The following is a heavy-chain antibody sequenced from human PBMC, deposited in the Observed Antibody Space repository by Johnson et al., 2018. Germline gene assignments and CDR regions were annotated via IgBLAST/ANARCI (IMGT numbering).Heavy chain of an antibody. Sequence: VQLVQSGGGLVKPGGSLRLSCAASGFTFSSYTMSWVRQAPGKGLEWVSSISISSTHIHYADSVKGRFTISRANTKNSLYLQMNSLGTEETAVYYCARDSDSNIWSNDAFDIWGQGTMVTVSS. J-gene: IGHJ3*02. V-gene: IGHV3-21*01. CDR2: ISISSTHI. CDR3: ARDSDSNIWSNDAFDI. D-gene: IGHD6-13*01. CDR1: GFTFSSYT.